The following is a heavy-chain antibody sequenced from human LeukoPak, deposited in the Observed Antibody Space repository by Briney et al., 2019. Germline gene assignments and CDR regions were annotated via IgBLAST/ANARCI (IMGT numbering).Heavy chain of an antibody. CDR3: ARAVRMVLGSPWFDP. J-gene: IGHJ5*02. CDR1: GFTFSSYS. Sequence: GGSLRLSCAASGFTFSSYSMNWIRQAPGKGLEWVSSISSSSSYIYYADSVKGRFTISRDNAKNSLYLQMNSLRAEDTAVYYCARAVRMVLGSPWFDPWGQGTLVTVSS. CDR2: ISSSSSYI. V-gene: IGHV3-21*01. D-gene: IGHD3-10*01.